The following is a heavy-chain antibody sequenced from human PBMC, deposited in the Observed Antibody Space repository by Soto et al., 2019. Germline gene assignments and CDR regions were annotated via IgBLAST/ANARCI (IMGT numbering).Heavy chain of an antibody. CDR2: ISYDGSNK. J-gene: IGHJ4*02. CDR3: AIPPNRRIAVAGPLDY. D-gene: IGHD6-19*01. V-gene: IGHV3-30*03. CDR1: GFTFSSYG. Sequence: GGSLRLSCAASGFTFSSYGMHWVRQAPGKGLEWVAVISYDGSNKYYVDSVKGRFTISRDNSKNTLYLQMNSLRAEDTAVYYCAIPPNRRIAVAGPLDYWGQGTLVTVSS.